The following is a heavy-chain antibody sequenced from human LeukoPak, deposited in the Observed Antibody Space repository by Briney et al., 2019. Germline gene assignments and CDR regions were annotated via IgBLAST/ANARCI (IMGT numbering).Heavy chain of an antibody. CDR1: LFTFSSYW. CDR3: ATGVGSLI. V-gene: IGHV3-74*01. CDR2: IHSDGSST. D-gene: IGHD7-27*01. J-gene: IGHJ3*02. Sequence: PGGSLRLSCAASLFTFSSYWMHWVRQAPGKGLVWVSHIHSDGSSTSYADSVKGRFTISRDNAKNTLYLQMNSLRAEDTAVYYCATGVGSLIWGQGTMVTVSS.